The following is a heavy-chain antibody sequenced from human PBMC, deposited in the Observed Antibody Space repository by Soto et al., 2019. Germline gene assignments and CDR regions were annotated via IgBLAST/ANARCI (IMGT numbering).Heavy chain of an antibody. CDR2: IYYSGST. CDR1: GGSISSGGYY. CDR3: ARDSDNYDSSGSSGMDV. V-gene: IGHV4-31*03. J-gene: IGHJ6*02. Sequence: QVQLQESGPGLVKPSQTLSLTCTVSGGSISSGGYYWSWIRQHPGKGVEGIGYIYYSGSTYYNPSLKSRVTISVATSKNQFSLKLSSVTAADTAVYYCARDSDNYDSSGSSGMDVWGQGTTVTVSS. D-gene: IGHD3-22*01.